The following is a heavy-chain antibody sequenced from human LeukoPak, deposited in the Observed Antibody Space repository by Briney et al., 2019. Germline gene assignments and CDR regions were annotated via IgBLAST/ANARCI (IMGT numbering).Heavy chain of an antibody. V-gene: IGHV3-11*04. J-gene: IGHJ4*02. Sequence: PGGSLRLSCAASGLPFSNAYMSWVRQAPGKGLEWVSYISSSGSTRYYADSVKGRFTISRDNAKNSLHLQMNSLRAEDTAVYYCARDPFRDYDSSGYFDFWGQGTPVTVSS. CDR1: GLPFSNAY. D-gene: IGHD3-22*01. CDR3: ARDPFRDYDSSGYFDF. CDR2: ISSSGSTR.